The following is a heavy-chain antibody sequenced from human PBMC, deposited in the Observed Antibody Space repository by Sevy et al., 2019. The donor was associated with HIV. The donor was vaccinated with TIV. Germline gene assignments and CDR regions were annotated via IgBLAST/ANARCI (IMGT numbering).Heavy chain of an antibody. J-gene: IGHJ4*02. V-gene: IGHV3-33*01. CDR3: ARDVRGEGIRPGDLDY. CDR2: IWNDGSNK. D-gene: IGHD3-10*02. Sequence: GGSLRLSCAASAFTFSNYGMQWVRQAPGKGLEWVALIWNDGSNKYYADSVKGRFTTSRGNSSSTLYLQMNSLRAEDTGVYYCARDVRGEGIRPGDLDYWGQGTLVTVSS. CDR1: AFTFSNYG.